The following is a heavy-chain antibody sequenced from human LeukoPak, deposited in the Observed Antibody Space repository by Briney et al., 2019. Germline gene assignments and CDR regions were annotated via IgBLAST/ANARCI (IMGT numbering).Heavy chain of an antibody. CDR1: GGSISSYY. V-gene: IGHV4-4*08. CDR2: IYTSGST. Sequence: SETLSLTCTVSGGSISSYYRSWIRQPPGKGLEWIGRIYTSGSTNYNPSLKSRVTISVDTSKNQFSLKLSSVTAADTAVYYCAREARGELRFDYWGQGTLVTVSS. J-gene: IGHJ4*02. CDR3: AREARGELRFDY. D-gene: IGHD1-7*01.